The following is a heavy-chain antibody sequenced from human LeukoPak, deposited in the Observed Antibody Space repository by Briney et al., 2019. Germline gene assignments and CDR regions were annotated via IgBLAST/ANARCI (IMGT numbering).Heavy chain of an antibody. V-gene: IGHV1-18*01. CDR3: ARDCSGGSCYDGVDY. Sequence: ASVKVSCKASGYTFTRYGISWVRQAPGQGLEWMGWISGYNGNIKYAQKVQGSVTMTTDTSTSTAYMELRSLRSDDTAVYYCARDCSGGSCYDGVDYWGQGTLVTV. J-gene: IGHJ4*02. CDR1: GYTFTRYG. CDR2: ISGYNGNI. D-gene: IGHD2-15*01.